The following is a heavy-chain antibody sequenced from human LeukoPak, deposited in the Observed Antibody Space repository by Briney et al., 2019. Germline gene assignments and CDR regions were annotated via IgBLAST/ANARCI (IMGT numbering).Heavy chain of an antibody. J-gene: IGHJ4*02. Sequence: GGSLRLSCAASGFTFSSYSMTWVRQAPGKGLEWVANIKQDGSENYEDYVMKGRFTISRDNAKNSLYLQMNSLRAEDTAVYYCARDGGYDVFDYWGQGTLVTVSS. CDR3: ARDGGYDVFDY. CDR2: IKQDGSEN. V-gene: IGHV3-7*01. CDR1: GFTFSSYS. D-gene: IGHD5-12*01.